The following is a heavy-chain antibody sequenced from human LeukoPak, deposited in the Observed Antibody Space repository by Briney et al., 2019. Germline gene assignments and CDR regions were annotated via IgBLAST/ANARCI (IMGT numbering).Heavy chain of an antibody. CDR1: GFTFDDYG. D-gene: IGHD5-24*01. J-gene: IGHJ5*02. CDR3: ARVSEEMATAFFRFDP. V-gene: IGHV3-20*01. CDR2: INWNGGST. Sequence: GGSLRLSCAASGFTFDDYGMSWVRQAPGKGLEWVSGINWNGGSTGYAGSVKGRFTISRDNAKNSLYLQMNSLRAEDTALYHCARVSEEMATAFFRFDPWGQGTLVTVSS.